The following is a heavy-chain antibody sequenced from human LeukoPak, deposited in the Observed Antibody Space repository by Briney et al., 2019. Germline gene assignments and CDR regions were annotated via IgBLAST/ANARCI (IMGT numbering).Heavy chain of an antibody. CDR2: ISSSSSYI. V-gene: IGHV3-21*01. D-gene: IGHD6-13*01. Sequence: GGSLRLSCAASGFTFSSYSMNWVRRAPGKGLEWVSSISSSSSYIYYADSVKGRFTISRDNAKNSLYLQMNSLRAEDTAVYYCARDLRADPLQHLYYYMDVWGKGTTVTVSS. CDR3: ARDLRADPLQHLYYYMDV. J-gene: IGHJ6*03. CDR1: GFTFSSYS.